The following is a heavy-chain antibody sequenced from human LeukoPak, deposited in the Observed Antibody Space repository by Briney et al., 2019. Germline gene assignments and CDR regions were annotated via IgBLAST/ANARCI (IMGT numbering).Heavy chain of an antibody. Sequence: PSETLSLTCTVSGGSISSGGYYWSWVRQHPGKGLEWIGYIYYSGSTYYNPSLKSRVTISVDTSKNQFSLKLSSVAAAATAVYYCARVRAYNDILTGYYEDYWGQGTLVTVSS. CDR2: IYYSGST. CDR3: ARVRAYNDILTGYYEDY. CDR1: GGSISSGGYY. V-gene: IGHV4-31*03. J-gene: IGHJ4*02. D-gene: IGHD3-9*01.